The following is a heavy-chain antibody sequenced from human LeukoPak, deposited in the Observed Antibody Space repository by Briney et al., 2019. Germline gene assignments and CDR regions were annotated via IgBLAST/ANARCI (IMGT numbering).Heavy chain of an antibody. V-gene: IGHV4-31*03. Sequence: SETLSLTCTVSGASISSGDYYWNWVRQHPGKGLEWVGYIHYSGSADFNPSLKSRLIITLVTSKNQSSLKLSSVTAADSAVYYCARGNITTQDYHFYMDVWGKGTTVTVSS. CDR2: IHYSGSA. D-gene: IGHD1-1*01. J-gene: IGHJ6*03. CDR3: ARGNITTQDYHFYMDV. CDR1: GASISSGDYY.